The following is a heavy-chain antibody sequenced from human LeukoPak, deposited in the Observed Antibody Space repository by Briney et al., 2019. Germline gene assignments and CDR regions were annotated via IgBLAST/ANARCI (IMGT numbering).Heavy chain of an antibody. D-gene: IGHD4-11*01. CDR1: GFTFINYA. CDR2: ISGSGDST. Sequence: PGGSLRLSCAASGFTFINYAMTWVRQAPGKGLEWVSAISGSGDSTFNADSVKGRFTISRDNSKNTLYLQTNSLRAEDTALYYCATSTVAKYDYWGQGTLVAVSS. CDR3: ATSTVAKYDY. V-gene: IGHV3-23*01. J-gene: IGHJ4*02.